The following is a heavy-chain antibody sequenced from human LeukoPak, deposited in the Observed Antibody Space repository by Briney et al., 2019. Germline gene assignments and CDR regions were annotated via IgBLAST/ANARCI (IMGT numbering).Heavy chain of an antibody. Sequence: ASVKVSCKASGYTFTGYYMHWVRQAPGQGLEWMGWINPNSGGTNYAQKFQARVTMTRDTSISTANMELSRLRSDDTAVYYCARARGSYSFYYWGQGTLVTVSA. CDR2: INPNSGGT. J-gene: IGHJ4*02. CDR3: ARARGSYSFYY. D-gene: IGHD1-26*01. CDR1: GYTFTGYY. V-gene: IGHV1-2*02.